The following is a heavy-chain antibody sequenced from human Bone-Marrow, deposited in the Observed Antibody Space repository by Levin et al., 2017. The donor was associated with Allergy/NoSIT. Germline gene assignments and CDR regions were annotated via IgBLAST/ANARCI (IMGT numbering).Heavy chain of an antibody. CDR3: AGKPLSSWLYWYFDV. D-gene: IGHD6-13*01. V-gene: IGHV3-30-3*01. Sequence: LSLTCAASGVTFNNHTLHWVRQAPGKGLEWVALISSDGSSKYYADSVKGRFTISRDNAKNSLYLQVNSLRAEDTAVYYCAGKPLSSWLYWYFDVWGRGTLVTVSS. CDR2: ISSDGSSK. CDR1: GVTFNNHT. J-gene: IGHJ2*01.